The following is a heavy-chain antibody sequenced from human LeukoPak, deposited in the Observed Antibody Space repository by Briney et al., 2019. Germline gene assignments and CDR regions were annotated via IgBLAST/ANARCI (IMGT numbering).Heavy chain of an antibody. CDR2: ISSSGTTI. CDR1: GFTFTSYE. D-gene: IGHD4/OR15-4a*01. J-gene: IGHJ4*02. V-gene: IGHV3-48*03. CDR3: RRGGMVPD. Sequence: PGGSLRLSCAASGFTFTSYEMHWVRQAPGKGLEWVSYISSSGTTIYYAESVQGRFTISRDNAKNSLYMQMNSLRSDDTAVYFCRRGGMVPDWGQGTLVTVSS.